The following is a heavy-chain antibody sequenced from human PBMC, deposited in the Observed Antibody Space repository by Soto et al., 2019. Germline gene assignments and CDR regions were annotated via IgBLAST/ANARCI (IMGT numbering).Heavy chain of an antibody. D-gene: IGHD2-21*02. J-gene: IGHJ4*02. Sequence: GASVKVSCKASGGTFSSYAISWVRQAPGQGLEWMGGIIPIFGTANYAQKFQGRVTITADESTSTAYMELSSLRSEDTAVYYCAGGYCGGDCYSAVLWGQGTLVTVSS. CDR1: GGTFSSYA. CDR2: IIPIFGTA. V-gene: IGHV1-69*13. CDR3: AGGYCGGDCYSAVL.